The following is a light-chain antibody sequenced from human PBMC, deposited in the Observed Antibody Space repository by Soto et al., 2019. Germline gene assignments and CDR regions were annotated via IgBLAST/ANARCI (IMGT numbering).Light chain of an antibody. CDR3: QQRFNWPRFT. CDR2: DAS. Sequence: EIVLTQSAATLSLSPGERATLSCRASQSVSSYLAWYQQKPGQAPRLLIYDASNRATGIPARFSGGGSGTAFTLLLSSLEPEDFAVYYCQQRFNWPRFTFGQGTKLEIK. V-gene: IGKV3-11*01. CDR1: QSVSSY. J-gene: IGKJ2*01.